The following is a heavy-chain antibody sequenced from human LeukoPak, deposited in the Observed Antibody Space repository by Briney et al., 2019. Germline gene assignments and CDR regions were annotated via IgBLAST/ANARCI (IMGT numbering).Heavy chain of an antibody. V-gene: IGHV4-34*01. J-gene: IGHJ3*02. Sequence: PSETLSLTCAVYGGSFSGYWSWIRQPPGKGLEWIGEINHSGSTNYNPSLKSRVTISVDTSKNQFTLKLSSVTVADTAVYYCARGGSYSSSWYAGAFDIWGQGTMVTVSS. CDR3: ARGGSYSSSWYAGAFDI. CDR1: GGSFSGY. D-gene: IGHD6-13*01. CDR2: INHSGST.